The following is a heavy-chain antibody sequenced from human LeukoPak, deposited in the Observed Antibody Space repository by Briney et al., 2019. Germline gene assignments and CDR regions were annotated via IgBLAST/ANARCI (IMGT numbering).Heavy chain of an antibody. Sequence: PGGSLRLSCAASGFTFSSAWMSWVRQAPGKGLEWVGRIKSKTDGGTTDYAAPVKGRFTISRDDSKNTLYLQMNSLKTEDTAVYYCTADYDSSGYGCFDYWGQGTLVTVSS. D-gene: IGHD3-22*01. V-gene: IGHV3-15*01. CDR3: TADYDSSGYGCFDY. CDR2: IKSKTDGGTT. J-gene: IGHJ4*02. CDR1: GFTFSSAW.